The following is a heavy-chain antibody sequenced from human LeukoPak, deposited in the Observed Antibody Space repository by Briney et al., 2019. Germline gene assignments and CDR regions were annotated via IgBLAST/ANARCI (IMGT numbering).Heavy chain of an antibody. J-gene: IGHJ5*02. D-gene: IGHD3-16*01. CDR3: ARDSESIMITFGEWGNWFDP. CDR2: IYTSGST. V-gene: IGHV4-61*02. Sequence: PSQTLSLTCTVSGGSISSGSYYWSWIRQPAGTGLEWIGRIYTSGSTNYNPSLKSRVTISVDTSKNQFSLKLSSVTAADTAVYYCARDSESIMITFGEWGNWFDPWGQGTLVTVSS. CDR1: GGSISSGSYY.